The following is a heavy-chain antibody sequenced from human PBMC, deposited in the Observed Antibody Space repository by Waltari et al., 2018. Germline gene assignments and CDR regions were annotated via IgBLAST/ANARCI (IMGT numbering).Heavy chain of an antibody. CDR3: VRTGYSGNYYYFDF. V-gene: IGHV3-9*01. J-gene: IGHJ4*02. D-gene: IGHD4-4*01. CDR2: INWNSGNI. CDR1: GFTFNDYA. Sequence: VKLLESGGGVVQPGTSLRLSCAASGFTFNDYAMEWVRQAPGKGLEWVSGINWNSGNIGYADSVKGRFTISRDNAKNSLYLQMNSLRVEDTALYYCVRTGYSGNYYYFDFWGQGTLVTVSS.